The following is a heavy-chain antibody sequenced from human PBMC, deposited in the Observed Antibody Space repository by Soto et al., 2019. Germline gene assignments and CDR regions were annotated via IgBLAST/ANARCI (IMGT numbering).Heavy chain of an antibody. CDR1: RFTFSSYG. Sequence: QVQLVESGGGVVQPGRSLRLSCAASRFTFSSYGMHWVRQAPGKGLEWVAVIWYDGSNKYYADSVKGRFTISRDNSKNTLYLQMNSLRAEDTAVYYCARDMPAIDDNYYYYGMDVWGQGTTVTVSS. J-gene: IGHJ6*02. CDR3: ARDMPAIDDNYYYYGMDV. CDR2: IWYDGSNK. V-gene: IGHV3-33*01. D-gene: IGHD2-2*01.